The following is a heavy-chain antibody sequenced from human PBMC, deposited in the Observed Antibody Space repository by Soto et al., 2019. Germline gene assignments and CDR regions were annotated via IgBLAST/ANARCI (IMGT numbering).Heavy chain of an antibody. CDR3: ARGSLLSGPFGPNWFDP. D-gene: IGHD3-10*01. V-gene: IGHV1-3*01. CDR1: GGTFSSYA. CDR2: INAGNGNT. Sequence: ASVKVSCKASGGTFSSYAISWVRQAPGQRLEWMGWINAGNGNTKYSQKFQGRVTITRDTSASTAYMELSSLRSEDTAVYYCARGSLLSGPFGPNWFDPWGQGTLVTVSS. J-gene: IGHJ5*02.